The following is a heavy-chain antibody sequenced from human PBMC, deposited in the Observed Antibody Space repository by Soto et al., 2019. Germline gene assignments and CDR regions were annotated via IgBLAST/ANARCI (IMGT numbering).Heavy chain of an antibody. J-gene: IGHJ3*02. CDR2: ISSSSSYI. D-gene: IGHD1-26*01. V-gene: IGHV3-21*01. CDR1: GFTFSSYS. Sequence: GGSLRLSCAASGFTFSSYSMSWVRQAPGKGLEWVSSISSSSSYIYYADSVKGRFTIPRDNAKNSLYLQMNSLRAEDTAVYYCARDLLGATPHAFDIWGQGTMVTVSS. CDR3: ARDLLGATPHAFDI.